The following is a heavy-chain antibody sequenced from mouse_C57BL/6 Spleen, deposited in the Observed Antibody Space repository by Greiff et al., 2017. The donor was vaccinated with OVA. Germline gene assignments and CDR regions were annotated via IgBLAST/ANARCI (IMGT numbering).Heavy chain of an antibody. CDR3: ARKGVGLYYFDY. CDR2: IYPGDGDT. Sequence: QVQLQQSGPELVKPGASVKISCKASGYAFSSSWMNWVKQRPGKGLEWIGRIYPGDGDTNYNGKFKGKATLTADKSSSTAYMQLSSLTSEDSAVYFCARKGVGLYYFDYWGQGTTLTVSS. CDR1: GYAFSSSW. J-gene: IGHJ2*01. V-gene: IGHV1-82*01. D-gene: IGHD3-1*01.